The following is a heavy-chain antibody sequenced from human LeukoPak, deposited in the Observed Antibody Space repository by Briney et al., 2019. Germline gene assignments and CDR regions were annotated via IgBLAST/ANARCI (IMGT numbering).Heavy chain of an antibody. CDR3: ASSIAAAGKEGLDY. J-gene: IGHJ4*02. CDR2: INSDGSRT. V-gene: IGHV3-74*01. CDR1: GFTFSSYW. Sequence: PGGSLRLSCAASGFTFSSYWMHWVRQAPGKGLVWVSRINSDGSRTTYADFVKGRFTISRDNAKNSLYLQMNSLRAEDTALYYCASSIAAAGKEGLDYWGQGTLVTVSS. D-gene: IGHD6-13*01.